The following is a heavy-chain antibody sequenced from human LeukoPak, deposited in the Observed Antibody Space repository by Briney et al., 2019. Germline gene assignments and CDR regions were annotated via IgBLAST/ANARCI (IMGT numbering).Heavy chain of an antibody. CDR3: ANRRRASRGYGMDV. J-gene: IGHJ6*02. CDR1: GGTFSSYA. V-gene: IGHV1-69*13. Sequence: SVKVSCKASGGTFSSYAISWVRQAPGQGLEWMGGIIPIFGTANYAQKFQGRVTITADESTSTAYMELSSLRSEDTAVYYCANRRRASRGYGMDVWGQGITVTVSS. CDR2: IIPIFGTA.